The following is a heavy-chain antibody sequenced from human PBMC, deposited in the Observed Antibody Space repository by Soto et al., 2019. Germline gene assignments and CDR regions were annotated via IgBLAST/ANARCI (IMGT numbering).Heavy chain of an antibody. CDR2: ISSDGSNK. D-gene: IGHD6-13*01. J-gene: IGHJ3*02. V-gene: IGHV3-30*18. CDR3: AKVGSSWFEGAFAI. CDR1: GFIFSRYD. Sequence: QVQLVESGGGVVQPGRSLRLSCAASGFIFSRYDMHWLRQAPGKGLEWVAVISSDGSNKYYADSVKGRFTISRDTSKKTLYLKMNSLRAEDTAMYYCAKVGSSWFEGAFAIWGQGTMVTVSS.